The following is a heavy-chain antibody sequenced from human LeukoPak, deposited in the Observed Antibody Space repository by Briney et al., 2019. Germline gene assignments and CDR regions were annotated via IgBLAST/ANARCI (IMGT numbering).Heavy chain of an antibody. CDR3: ARDLSTTWSFDY. Sequence: GGSLRLSCAASGFIFSSYGMHWVRQAPGKGLEWVTFISDDGSRRYHADSVKDRFTIFRDDSKNTLYLQMNSLRLEDTAVYFCARDLSTTWSFDYWGQGTLVTVSS. J-gene: IGHJ4*02. CDR2: ISDDGSRR. D-gene: IGHD6-13*01. V-gene: IGHV3-30*03. CDR1: GFIFSSYG.